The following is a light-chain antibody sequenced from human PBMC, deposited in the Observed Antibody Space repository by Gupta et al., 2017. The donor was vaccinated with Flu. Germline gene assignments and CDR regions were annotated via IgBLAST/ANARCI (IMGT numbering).Light chain of an antibody. CDR3: QQYNNWPPGYT. Sequence: EIVMTQSPATLSVSPGERVTLSCRASQSFGTNLAWYQVRPGQAPRLLIFGASARATRIPDRFSVSGSGTEFTLTISSLQSEDFAVYYCQQYNNWPPGYTFGQGTKLEIK. CDR2: GAS. CDR1: QSFGTN. V-gene: IGKV3-15*01. J-gene: IGKJ2*01.